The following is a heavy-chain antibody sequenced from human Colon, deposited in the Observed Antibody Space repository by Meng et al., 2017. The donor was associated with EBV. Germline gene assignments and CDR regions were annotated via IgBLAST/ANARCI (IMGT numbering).Heavy chain of an antibody. CDR1: GGSMSSGNYY. D-gene: IGHD2-21*01. Sequence: QVQLQESRTGLVEPSPTLSLTCTVSGGSMSSGNYYWSWIRQPPGKGLEWIGYIHHSGSAYYNPSLKSRVSISVDTSKNQFSLNLNSMTAADTAVYYCASFDHIPRRNYFDYWGQGTLVTVSS. CDR2: IHHSGSA. V-gene: IGHV4-30-4*01. J-gene: IGHJ4*02. CDR3: ASFDHIPRRNYFDY.